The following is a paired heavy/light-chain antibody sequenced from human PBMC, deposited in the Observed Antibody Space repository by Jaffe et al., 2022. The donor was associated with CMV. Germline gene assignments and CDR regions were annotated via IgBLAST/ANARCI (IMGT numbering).Light chain of an antibody. V-gene: IGKV1D-16*01. CDR3: LQYNTYPLS. CDR2: AAS. J-gene: IGKJ4*01. Sequence: DIQMTQFPSSLSASVGDRVTITCRASQGISKWLAWYQQKPEKAPKSLIYAASSLQSGVPSRFSGSGSGTDFILTISSLQPEDFATYYCLQYNTYPLSFGGGTKVEIK. CDR1: QGISKW.
Heavy chain of an antibody. Sequence: EVQLLESGGGLVPPGGSLRLSCAASGFTFSNYAMSWVRQAPGKGLEWVSVISSSGGSTYYRDSVRGRLTISRDNSRNTLYLQMNSLTAEDTAVYYCAKHPETFGDSVIDYWGQGTLVTVSS. CDR1: GFTFSNYA. D-gene: IGHD4-17*01. J-gene: IGHJ4*02. CDR3: AKHPETFGDSVIDY. CDR2: ISSSGGST. V-gene: IGHV3-23*01.